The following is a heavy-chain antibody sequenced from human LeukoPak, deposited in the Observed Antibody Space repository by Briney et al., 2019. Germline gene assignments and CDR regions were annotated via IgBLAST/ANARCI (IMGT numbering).Heavy chain of an antibody. CDR2: ISSSSSTI. Sequence: PGGSLRLSCAASGFTFSTYAMSWVRQAPGKGLEWVSYISSSSSTIYYADSVKGRFTISRDNAKNSLYLQMNSLRDEDTAVYYCARDQLRDSGSYYGLAWGQGTLVTVSS. V-gene: IGHV3-48*02. CDR1: GFTFSTYA. J-gene: IGHJ4*02. CDR3: ARDQLRDSGSYYGLA. D-gene: IGHD1-26*01.